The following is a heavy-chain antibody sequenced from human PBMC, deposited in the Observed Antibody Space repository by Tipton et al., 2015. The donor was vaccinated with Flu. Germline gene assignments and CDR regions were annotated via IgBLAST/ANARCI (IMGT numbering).Heavy chain of an antibody. J-gene: IGHJ5*02. Sequence: TLSLTCTVSTNSIGSFNWTWIRQPAGKEPEWIGHIFTSGDTDFNPSLKSRLTMSVDWSKKQFSLKLTSVTAADTAVYYCARLFRSWSSGPGWFDPRGQGTLVTVSS. CDR2: IFTSGDT. CDR3: ARLFRSWSSGPGWFDP. D-gene: IGHD3-22*01. CDR1: TNSIGSFN. V-gene: IGHV4-4*07.